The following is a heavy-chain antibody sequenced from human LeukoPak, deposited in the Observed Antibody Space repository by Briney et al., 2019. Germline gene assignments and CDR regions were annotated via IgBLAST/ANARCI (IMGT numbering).Heavy chain of an antibody. J-gene: IGHJ1*01. Sequence: GGSLRLSCAASGFTFDDYAMHWVRQAPGKGLEWVSAISGTGASTSYADPVKGRFTISRDNSKNTLYLQMNSLRAEDTAVYYCASLIRRYFHHWGQGTLVTVSS. CDR1: GFTFDDYA. V-gene: IGHV3-23*01. CDR3: ASLIRRYFHH. D-gene: IGHD2-21*01. CDR2: ISGTGAST.